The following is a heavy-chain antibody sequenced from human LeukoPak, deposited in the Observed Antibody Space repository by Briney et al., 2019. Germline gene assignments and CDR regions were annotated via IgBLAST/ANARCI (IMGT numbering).Heavy chain of an antibody. J-gene: IGHJ4*02. CDR3: ARDSTRKDCSGGICQYFFDY. CDR2: IWNDGSNK. D-gene: IGHD2-15*01. CDR1: GFTFRTFG. V-gene: IGHV3-33*01. Sequence: PGRSLRLSCTASGFTFRTFGFHWVRQAPGKGLEWVALIWNDGSNKYYADSVKGRLTFSRDDSKNTLYLQMDSLRAEDTAVYYCARDSTRKDCSGGICQYFFDYWGQGTLVTVSS.